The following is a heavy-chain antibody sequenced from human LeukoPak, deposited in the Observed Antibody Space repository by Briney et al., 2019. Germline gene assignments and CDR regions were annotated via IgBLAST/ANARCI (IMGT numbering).Heavy chain of an antibody. CDR2: INPSGGST. D-gene: IGHD3-3*01. CDR3: ARAASYDFWSGYLAYYYYMDV. CDR1: GYTFTSYY. Sequence: GASVKVSCKASGYTFTSYYMHWVRQAPGQGLEWMGIINPSGGSTSYAQKFQGRVTMTRDMSTSTVYMELSSLRSEDTAVYYCARAASYDFWSGYLAYYYYMDVWGKGTTVTVSS. J-gene: IGHJ6*03. V-gene: IGHV1-46*01.